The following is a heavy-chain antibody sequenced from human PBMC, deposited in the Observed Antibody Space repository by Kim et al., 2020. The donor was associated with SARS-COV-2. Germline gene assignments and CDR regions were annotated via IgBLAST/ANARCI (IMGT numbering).Heavy chain of an antibody. CDR2: IYYSGST. Sequence: SETLSLTCTVSGGSISSYYWSWIRQPPGKGLEWIGYIYYSGSTNYNPSLKSRVTISVDTSKNQFSLKLSSVTAADTAVYYCARQQWLDLTWWFDPWGQGTLVTVSS. D-gene: IGHD6-19*01. CDR1: GGSISSYY. V-gene: IGHV4-59*08. J-gene: IGHJ5*02. CDR3: ARQQWLDLTWWFDP.